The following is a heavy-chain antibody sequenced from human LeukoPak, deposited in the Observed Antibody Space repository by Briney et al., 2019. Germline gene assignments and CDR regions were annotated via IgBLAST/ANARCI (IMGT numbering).Heavy chain of an antibody. D-gene: IGHD3-3*01. CDR1: GYTATEIS. V-gene: IGHV1-24*01. Sequence: ASVKVSCKVSGYTATEISIHWVRQSPGKGLEWMGGLDGENDQKVYAQQFQDRVTMSEDTSTDTAYMELSNLQSEDTAVYFCADFYTTSGFFYWGQGTLVTVSS. CDR2: LDGENDQK. J-gene: IGHJ4*02. CDR3: ADFYTTSGFFY.